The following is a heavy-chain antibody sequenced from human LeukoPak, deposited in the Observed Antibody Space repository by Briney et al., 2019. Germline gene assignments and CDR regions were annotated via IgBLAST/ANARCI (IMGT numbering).Heavy chain of an antibody. J-gene: IGHJ4*02. D-gene: IGHD3-22*01. CDR1: GGTFSSYA. Sequence: GASVKVSCKASGGTFSSYAISWVRQAPGQGLEWMGGIIPIFGTANHAQKFQGRVTITADESTSTAYMELSSLGSEDTAVYYCARGPDYYDSSGYYYEFDYWGQGTLVTVSS. CDR3: ARGPDYYDSSGYYYEFDY. V-gene: IGHV1-69*13. CDR2: IIPIFGTA.